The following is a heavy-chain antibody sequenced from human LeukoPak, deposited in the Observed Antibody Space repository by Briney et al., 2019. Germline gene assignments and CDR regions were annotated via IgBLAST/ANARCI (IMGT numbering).Heavy chain of an antibody. CDR3: ARAYCVGDCYNDY. V-gene: IGHV1-3*01. J-gene: IGHJ4*02. D-gene: IGHD2-21*02. CDR1: GYTFTTYA. Sequence: ASVKVSCKASGYTFTTYAIHWVRQAPGQGLEWMGWINVGNANTRYSQKFQGRVTITRDTSASTAYIEMSSLRSEDTAVYYCARAYCVGDCYNDYWGQGTLVTVSS. CDR2: INVGNANT.